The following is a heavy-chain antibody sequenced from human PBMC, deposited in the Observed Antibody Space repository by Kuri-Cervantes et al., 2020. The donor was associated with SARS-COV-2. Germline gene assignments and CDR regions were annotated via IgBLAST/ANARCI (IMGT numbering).Heavy chain of an antibody. Sequence: GSLRLSCAASGSTFSSYSMNWVRQAPGKGLEWVSSISSSSSYIYYADSVKGRFTISRDNAKNSLYLQMNSLRAEDTAVYYCARDVAAGRAYYYYMDVWGKGTTVTVSS. CDR1: GSTFSSYS. CDR2: ISSSSSYI. D-gene: IGHD6-13*01. V-gene: IGHV3-21*01. J-gene: IGHJ6*03. CDR3: ARDVAAGRAYYYYMDV.